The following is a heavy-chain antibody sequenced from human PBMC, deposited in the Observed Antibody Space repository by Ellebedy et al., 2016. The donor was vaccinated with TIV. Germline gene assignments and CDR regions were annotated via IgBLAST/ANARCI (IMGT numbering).Heavy chain of an antibody. V-gene: IGHV1-2*04. CDR3: ARDPVSTRMGYYYGMDV. CDR2: INPNSGGT. Sequence: ASVKVSXKASGYTFTGYYMHWVRQAPGQGLEWMGWINPNSGGTNYAQKFQGWVTMTRDTSISTAYMELSRLRSDDTAVYYCARDPVSTRMGYYYGMDVWGQGTTVTVSS. D-gene: IGHD2-8*01. CDR1: GYTFTGYY. J-gene: IGHJ6*02.